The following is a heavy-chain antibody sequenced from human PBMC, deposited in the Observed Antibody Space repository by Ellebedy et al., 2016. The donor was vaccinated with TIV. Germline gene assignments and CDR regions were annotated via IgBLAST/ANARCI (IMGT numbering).Heavy chain of an antibody. CDR3: TRVGWELLGYGMDV. Sequence: GGSLRLSCTASGFTFGDYAMSWFRQAPGEGLEWVGFIRSKAYGGTTEYAASVKGRFTISRDDSKSIAYLQMNSLKTEDTAVYYCTRVGWELLGYGMDVWGQGTTVTVSS. D-gene: IGHD1-26*01. J-gene: IGHJ6*02. CDR1: GFTFGDYA. CDR2: IRSKAYGGTT. V-gene: IGHV3-49*03.